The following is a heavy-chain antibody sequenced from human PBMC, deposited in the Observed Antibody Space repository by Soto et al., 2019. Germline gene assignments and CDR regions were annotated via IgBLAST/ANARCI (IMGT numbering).Heavy chain of an antibody. Sequence: EWMGIINPSGGSTSYAQKFQGRVTMTRDTSTSTVYMELSSLRSEDTAVYYCARDPNVLRFLEWFGGMDVWGQGTTVTVSS. D-gene: IGHD3-3*01. V-gene: IGHV1-46*01. J-gene: IGHJ6*02. CDR3: ARDPNVLRFLEWFGGMDV. CDR2: INPSGGST.